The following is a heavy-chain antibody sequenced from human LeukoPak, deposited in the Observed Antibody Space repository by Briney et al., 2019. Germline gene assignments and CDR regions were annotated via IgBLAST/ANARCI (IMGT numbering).Heavy chain of an antibody. V-gene: IGHV1-69*04. CDR3: AREYYYDSSGYYDPGAFDI. CDR1: GGTFSSYA. Sequence: SVKVSCKASGGTFSSYAISWVRQAPGQGLEWMGRIIPILGIANYAQKFQGRVTITTDKSTSTAHMELSSLRSEDTAVYYCAREYYYDSSGYYDPGAFDIWGQGTMVTVSS. D-gene: IGHD3-22*01. CDR2: IIPILGIA. J-gene: IGHJ3*02.